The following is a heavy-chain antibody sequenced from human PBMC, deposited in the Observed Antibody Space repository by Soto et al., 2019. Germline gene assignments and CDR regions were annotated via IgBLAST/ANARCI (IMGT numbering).Heavy chain of an antibody. D-gene: IGHD3-3*01. CDR3: ARASRITIFGVVKGYMDV. Sequence: GGSLRLSCAASGFTFSSYSMNWVRQAPGKGLEWVSYISSSSSTIYYADSVKGRFTISRDNAKNSLYLQMNSLRAEDTAVYYCARASRITIFGVVKGYMDVWGKGTTVTVSS. CDR2: ISSSSSTI. CDR1: GFTFSSYS. V-gene: IGHV3-48*01. J-gene: IGHJ6*03.